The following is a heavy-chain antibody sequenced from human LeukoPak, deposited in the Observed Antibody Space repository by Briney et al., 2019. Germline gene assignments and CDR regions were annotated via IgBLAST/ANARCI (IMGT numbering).Heavy chain of an antibody. D-gene: IGHD3-3*01. J-gene: IGHJ3*02. V-gene: IGHV1-2*02. CDR3: ARVITIFGDGAFDI. CDR1: GYTFTSYG. Sequence: GASVKVSCKASGYTFTSYGITWGRQPPGQGLEWLGWINPNSGGTNYAQKFQGRVTMTRDTSISTAYMELSRLRSDDTAVYYCARVITIFGDGAFDIWGQGTMVTVSS. CDR2: INPNSGGT.